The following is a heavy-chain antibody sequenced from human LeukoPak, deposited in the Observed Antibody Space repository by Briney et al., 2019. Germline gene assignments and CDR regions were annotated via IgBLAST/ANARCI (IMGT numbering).Heavy chain of an antibody. CDR2: ISYDESDK. Sequence: GGSLRLTCAASGFTFSYYGMLWVRHAPGKGLEWVAVISYDESDKYYADSVKGRFTISRDNSKNTLYLQMNSLRPEDTAVYYCAKGVVAATNAAYYGMDVWGQGTTVTVSS. J-gene: IGHJ6*02. CDR1: GFTFSYYG. D-gene: IGHD2-15*01. V-gene: IGHV3-30*18. CDR3: AKGVVAATNAAYYGMDV.